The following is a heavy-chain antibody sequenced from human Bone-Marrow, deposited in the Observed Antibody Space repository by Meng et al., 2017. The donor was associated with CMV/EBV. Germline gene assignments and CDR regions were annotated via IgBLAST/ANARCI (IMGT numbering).Heavy chain of an antibody. V-gene: IGHV1-69*05. CDR1: GGTFNSFS. D-gene: IGHD3-16*01. CDR2: TIPIYSTP. CDR3: ARVPSNSFEYVSH. J-gene: IGHJ1*01. Sequence: SVKVSCKASGGTFNSFSISWVRQAPGQGLEWMGGTIPIYSTPNYAQIFQGRVAMTTNESTSTAYLELSSLTSEDTAVYYCARVPSNSFEYVSHWGQGTLVTVSS.